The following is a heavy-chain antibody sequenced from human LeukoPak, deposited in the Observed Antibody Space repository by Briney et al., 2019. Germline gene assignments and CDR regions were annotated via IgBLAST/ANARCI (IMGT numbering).Heavy chain of an antibody. CDR1: GGSISSGSYY. V-gene: IGHV4-61*02. Sequence: PSQTLSLTCTVSGGSISSGSYYWSWIRQPAGKGLEWIGRIYTSGSTNYNPSLKSRVTISVDTSKNQFSLKLSSVTAADTAVYYCARDILYYYGSGSYWGENEYNWFDPWGQGTLVTVSS. D-gene: IGHD3-10*01. CDR3: ARDILYYYGSGSYWGENEYNWFDP. J-gene: IGHJ5*02. CDR2: IYTSGST.